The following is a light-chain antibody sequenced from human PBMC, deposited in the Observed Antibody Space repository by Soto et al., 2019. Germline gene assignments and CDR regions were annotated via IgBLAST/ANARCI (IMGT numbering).Light chain of an antibody. Sequence: DIQMTQSPSTLSASVGDRVIITCRASQSISSWLAWYQQKPGKAPKLLIYKASSLESGVPSRFSGSGSGTEFTLTFSILQPDDFATYYCQQYNNSFGGGTKVEIK. CDR3: QQYNNS. V-gene: IGKV1-5*03. CDR2: KAS. J-gene: IGKJ4*01. CDR1: QSISSW.